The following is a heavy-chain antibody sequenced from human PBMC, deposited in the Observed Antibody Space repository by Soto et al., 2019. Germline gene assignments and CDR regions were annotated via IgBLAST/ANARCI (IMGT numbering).Heavy chain of an antibody. J-gene: IGHJ4*02. D-gene: IGHD2-8*01. Sequence: GGSLRLSCAASGFTFSSYAMSWVRQAPGKGLEWVSAISGSGGSTYYADSVKGRFTISRDNSKNTLYLQMNSLRAEDTAVYYCAKDREWWRDIVLTAFDYWGQGTLVTVSS. CDR2: ISGSGGST. V-gene: IGHV3-23*01. CDR3: AKDREWWRDIVLTAFDY. CDR1: GFTFSSYA.